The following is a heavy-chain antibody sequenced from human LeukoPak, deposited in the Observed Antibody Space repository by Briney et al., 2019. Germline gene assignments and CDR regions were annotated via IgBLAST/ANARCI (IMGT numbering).Heavy chain of an antibody. Sequence: PGGSLRLSCAASGFTVSSKYMSWVRQVPGKGLEWVSVIYSGGNTYYADSVKGRFTISRDNSKNTVNLQMNSLRAEDTAVYYCASGIEVGPIYFDYWGQGTLVTVSS. CDR3: ASGIEVGPIYFDY. CDR1: GFTVSSKY. V-gene: IGHV3-66*01. J-gene: IGHJ4*02. D-gene: IGHD6-19*01. CDR2: IYSGGNT.